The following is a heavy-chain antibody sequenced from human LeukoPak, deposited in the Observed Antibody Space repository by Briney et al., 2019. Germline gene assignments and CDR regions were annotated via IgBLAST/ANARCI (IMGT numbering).Heavy chain of an antibody. CDR3: VRFGPRRVGSSSWPVTKRKTGLDY. V-gene: IGHV4-34*01. Sequence: SETLSLTCAVYGGSFSGYYWSWTRKPPGHGLERIGESNHSGSANYNPSLKSRPTTSVDTSKNQLSLKLSSGTAADTAVYYCVRFGPRRVGSSSWPVTKRKTGLDYWGQGTLVTVSS. D-gene: IGHD6-13*01. CDR2: SNHSGSA. CDR1: GGSFSGYY. J-gene: IGHJ4*02.